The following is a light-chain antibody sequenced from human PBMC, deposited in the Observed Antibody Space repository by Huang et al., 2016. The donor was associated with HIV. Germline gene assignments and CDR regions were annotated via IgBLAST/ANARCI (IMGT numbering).Light chain of an antibody. Sequence: EIVMTQSPATLSVSPGERATLSCRASQSVNSNLAWYRQKPGQAPRLCIYGASTRATGIPARFSGSGSGTEFTLTISSLQSEDCAVYYCQHYNDWPPWTFGQGTKVEIK. V-gene: IGKV3-15*01. J-gene: IGKJ1*01. CDR1: QSVNSN. CDR2: GAS. CDR3: QHYNDWPPWT.